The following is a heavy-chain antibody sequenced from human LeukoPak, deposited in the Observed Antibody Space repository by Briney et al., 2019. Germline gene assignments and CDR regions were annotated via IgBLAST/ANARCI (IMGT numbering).Heavy chain of an antibody. CDR1: GYRFTSYW. D-gene: IGHD6-13*01. Sequence: PGESLKISCEGSGYRFTSYWIGWVRQMPGKGLEWMGIIYPGDSDTRYSPSFQGQVTISADQSINTAYLQWSSLKASDTAMYYCARHGTGIAAAGGWFDPWGQGTLVTVSS. V-gene: IGHV5-51*01. J-gene: IGHJ5*02. CDR2: IYPGDSDT. CDR3: ARHGTGIAAAGGWFDP.